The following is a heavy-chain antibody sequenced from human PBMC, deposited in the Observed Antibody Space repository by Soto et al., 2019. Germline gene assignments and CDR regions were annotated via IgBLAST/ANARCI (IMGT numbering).Heavy chain of an antibody. CDR2: INHSGST. CDR3: ARLEFGVVTNWFDP. Sequence: SETLSLTCAVYGGSFIGYYWSWIRQPPGKGLEWIGEINHSGSTNYNPSLKSRVTISVDTSKNQFSLKLSSVTAADTAVYYCARLEFGVVTNWFDPWGQGTLVTVS. D-gene: IGHD3-3*01. V-gene: IGHV4-34*01. J-gene: IGHJ5*02. CDR1: GGSFIGYY.